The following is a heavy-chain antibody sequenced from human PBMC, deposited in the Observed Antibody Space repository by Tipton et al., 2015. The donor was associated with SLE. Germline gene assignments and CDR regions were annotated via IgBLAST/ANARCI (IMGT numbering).Heavy chain of an antibody. Sequence: GSLRLSCAASGFTFSSYAMSWVRQAPGKGLEWVSVISGSGSSTYYADSVKGRFTISRDNSKNTLYLQMNSLRAEDTAVHYCARDWRGYFDYWGQGTLATVSS. J-gene: IGHJ4*02. D-gene: IGHD1-26*01. CDR2: ISGSGSST. V-gene: IGHV3-23*01. CDR3: ARDWRGYFDY. CDR1: GFTFSSYA.